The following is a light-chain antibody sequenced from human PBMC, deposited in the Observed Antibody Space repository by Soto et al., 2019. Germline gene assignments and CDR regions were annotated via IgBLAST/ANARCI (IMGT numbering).Light chain of an antibody. CDR1: SSNIGNNF. CDR2: DNN. J-gene: IGLJ2*01. CDR3: ATWDDSLNGVV. Sequence: QSVLTQPPSVSAAPGQKVTISCSGSSSNIGNNFVSWYQQLPGTAPRLLIYDNNNRPSGIPDRFSGSQSGTSATLAITGLQTGDEADYYCATWDDSLNGVVFGGGTQLTVL. V-gene: IGLV1-51*01.